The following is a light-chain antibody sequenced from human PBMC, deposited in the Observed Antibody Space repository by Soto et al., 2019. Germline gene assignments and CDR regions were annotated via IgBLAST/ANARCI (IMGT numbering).Light chain of an antibody. J-gene: IGKJ5*01. CDR2: DAS. Sequence: EIVLTQSPATLSLSPGERATLSCRASQSVSSYLAWYQQKPGQAPRLLIYDASNRATGIPARFSGSGSGTDFTLTISSLEPEDFAVYYYQQRSNWPTFGQGTRPEIK. V-gene: IGKV3-11*01. CDR3: QQRSNWPT. CDR1: QSVSSY.